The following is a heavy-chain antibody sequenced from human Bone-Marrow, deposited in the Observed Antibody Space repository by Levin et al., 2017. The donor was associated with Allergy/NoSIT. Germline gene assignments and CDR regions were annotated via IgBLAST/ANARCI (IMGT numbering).Heavy chain of an antibody. CDR1: GDSISTYY. CDR2: VYNTGTS. Sequence: SETLSLTCTVSGDSISTYYWSWIRQPPGKGLEWIGYVYNTGTSNYNPSLKSRVTISEDTSKNQISLKLTSVTAADTAVYYCARFYTSGWNWLEPWGQGTLVFVSS. V-gene: IGHV4-59*01. D-gene: IGHD6-19*01. J-gene: IGHJ5*02. CDR3: ARFYTSGWNWLEP.